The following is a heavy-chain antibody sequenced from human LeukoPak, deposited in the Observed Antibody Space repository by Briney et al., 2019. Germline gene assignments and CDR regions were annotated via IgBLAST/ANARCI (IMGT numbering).Heavy chain of an antibody. Sequence: GVSLSLFCAASGFIFSSYAMRWVRRAPGKGLEWVSTMNGRGYSTFCADSVERRFTISRHHSKNTVSVKIHSLRAEHTTIYDCAKDRYCINDVCHGDFDDWGQATLVSLPS. CDR3: AKDRYCINDVCHGDFDD. D-gene: IGHD2-8*01. CDR1: GFIFSSYA. V-gene: IGHV3-23*01. CDR2: MNGRGYST. J-gene: IGHJ4*02.